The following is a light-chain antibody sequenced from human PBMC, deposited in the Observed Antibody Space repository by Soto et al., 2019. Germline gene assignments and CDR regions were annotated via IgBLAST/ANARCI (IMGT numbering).Light chain of an antibody. CDR2: DAS. V-gene: IGKV1-5*01. J-gene: IGKJ1*01. CDR1: QSISNW. CDR3: QHYNSYSEA. Sequence: DIQMTQSPATLSASFGDRVTITCGASQSISNWLAWYQQKPGKAPNLLIYDASSLQSGVPSRFRGSGSGTEFTLTISSLQPDDFETYYCQHYNSYSEAFGQGTKVDIK.